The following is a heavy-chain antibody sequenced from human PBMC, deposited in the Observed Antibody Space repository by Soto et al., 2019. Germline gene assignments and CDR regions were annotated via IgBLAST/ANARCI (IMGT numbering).Heavy chain of an antibody. CDR1: GFTFSDYW. CDR3: XXXXXXXXXXXXXXXYY. J-gene: IGHJ4*02. Sequence: SLRLSCAASGFTFSDYWMSWVRQTPGXXLEWVGNINLDGSEKYYADSVKGRFTFSRDNAKNSLYLQMNSLRAEDTAVYYXXXXXXXXXXXXXXXXYYWGQGTPVTVSS. V-gene: IGHV3-7*01. CDR2: INLDGSEK.